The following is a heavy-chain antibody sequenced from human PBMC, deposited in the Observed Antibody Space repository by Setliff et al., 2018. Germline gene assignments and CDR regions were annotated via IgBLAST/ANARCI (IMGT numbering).Heavy chain of an antibody. CDR3: ASLPYYDSSGYSLSYY. CDR1: GGSISSPSYF. D-gene: IGHD3-22*01. CDR2: IYYSGSS. J-gene: IGHJ4*02. V-gene: IGHV4-39*01. Sequence: PSETLSLTCTVSGGSISSPSYFWGWVRQPPGKEMEWIATIYYSGSSYYNPSLKSRVTISVDTSKNQFSLKLSSVTAADTAVYYCASLPYYDSSGYSLSYYWGQGTPVTVSS.